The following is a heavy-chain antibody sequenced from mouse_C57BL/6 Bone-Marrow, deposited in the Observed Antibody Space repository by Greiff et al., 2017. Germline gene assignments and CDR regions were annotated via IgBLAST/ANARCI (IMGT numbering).Heavy chain of an antibody. Sequence: EVQLQQSGPELVKPGASVKMSCKASGYTFTDYNMHWVKQSHGKSLEWIGYINPINGGTSYNQKFKGKATLTVNKSSSTAYMELRSLTSEDSAVYYCARAGYYGSSPDCYFDVWGTGTTVTVSS. J-gene: IGHJ1*03. V-gene: IGHV1-22*01. CDR2: INPINGGT. CDR3: ARAGYYGSSPDCYFDV. D-gene: IGHD1-1*01. CDR1: GYTFTDYN.